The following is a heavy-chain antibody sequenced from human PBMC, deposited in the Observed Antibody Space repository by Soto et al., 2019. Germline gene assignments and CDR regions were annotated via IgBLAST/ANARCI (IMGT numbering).Heavy chain of an antibody. J-gene: IGHJ4*02. CDR3: ARDYSSSSSARIDY. CDR2: IYYSGST. CDR1: GGSISSSSYY. D-gene: IGHD6-6*01. V-gene: IGHV4-39*01. Sequence: QLQLQESGPGLVKPSETLSLTCTVSGGSISSSSYYWGWIRQPPGKGREWIGSIYYSGSTYYNPSLKSRVTISVDTSKNQFSLKLSSVTAADTAVYYCARDYSSSSSARIDYWGQGTLVTVSS.